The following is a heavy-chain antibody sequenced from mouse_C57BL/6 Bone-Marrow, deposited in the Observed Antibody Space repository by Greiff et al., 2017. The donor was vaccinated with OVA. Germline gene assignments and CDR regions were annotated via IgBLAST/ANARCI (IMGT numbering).Heavy chain of an antibody. CDR1: GYTFTSYG. Sequence: VQLQQSGAELARPGASVKLSCKASGYTFTSYGISWVKQITGQCLEWIGQIYPRSGNTYSNEKFKGKATLTADNSSSTAYMELRSLTSEDSAVYFCASPSLYYLYCWGQGTTLTVSS. CDR2: IYPRSGNT. V-gene: IGHV1-81*01. J-gene: IGHJ2*01. CDR3: ASPSLYYLYC.